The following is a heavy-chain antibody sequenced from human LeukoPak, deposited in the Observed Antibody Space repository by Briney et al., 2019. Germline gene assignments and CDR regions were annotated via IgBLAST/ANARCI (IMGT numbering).Heavy chain of an antibody. CDR3: ARHNYDDYVFDI. CDR2: INYSGSA. J-gene: IGHJ3*02. V-gene: IGHV4-59*08. Sequence: SETLSLTCTVSGGSLSSYYFSWIRQSPGKGLEWIAYINYSGSASYNPSLKSRVTMSVDTSKQFSLSLSSVTAADTAVYHCARHNYDDYVFDIWGQGTKVTVSS. D-gene: IGHD4-17*01. CDR1: GGSLSSYY.